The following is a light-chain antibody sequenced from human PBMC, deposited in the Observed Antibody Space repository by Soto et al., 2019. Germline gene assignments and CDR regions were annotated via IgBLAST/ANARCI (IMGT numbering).Light chain of an antibody. Sequence: DIQMTQSPSSLSASVGDRVTITCRASQSISRNLNWYQHKPGKVPKLLIYAASSLQNGVPSRFSGGGSGTEFTLSISSLQPEDFGTYYCQQSYTTASITFGQGTRLEIK. CDR2: AAS. V-gene: IGKV1-39*01. CDR1: QSISRN. CDR3: QQSYTTASIT. J-gene: IGKJ5*01.